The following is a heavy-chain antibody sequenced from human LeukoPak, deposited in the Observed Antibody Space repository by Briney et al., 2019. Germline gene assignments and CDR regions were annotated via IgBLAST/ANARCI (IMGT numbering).Heavy chain of an antibody. V-gene: IGHV1-3*01. Sequence: ASVTVSCKASGYTFTSYAMHWVRQAPGQRLEWMGWINAGNGNTKYSRKFQGRVTITRDTSASTAYMELSSLRSEDTAVYYCARDLRRYSSGWYDYWGQGTLVTVSS. CDR1: GYTFTSYA. J-gene: IGHJ4*02. CDR3: ARDLRRYSSGWYDY. D-gene: IGHD6-19*01. CDR2: INAGNGNT.